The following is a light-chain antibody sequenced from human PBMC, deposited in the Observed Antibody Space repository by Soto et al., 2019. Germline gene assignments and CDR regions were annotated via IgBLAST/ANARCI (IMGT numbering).Light chain of an antibody. CDR2: GAS. CDR3: QQYNDWWT. V-gene: IGKV3-20*01. Sequence: EIVLTQSPGTLSLSPGERATLSCRASQSVSSNYLAWYQQKPGQAPRLLIYGASSRATGIPDRFSGSGSGTDFTLTIRRLEPEDFAVYYCQQYNDWWTFGQGTKVDIK. CDR1: QSVSSNY. J-gene: IGKJ1*01.